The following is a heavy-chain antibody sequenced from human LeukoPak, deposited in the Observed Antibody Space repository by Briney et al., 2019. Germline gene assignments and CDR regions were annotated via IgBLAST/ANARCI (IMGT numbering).Heavy chain of an antibody. CDR2: ISGSGGST. CDR1: GFIFSRHQ. Sequence: GGSLRLSCAASGFIFSRHQMDWARQAPGKGLEWVSAISGSGGSTYYADSVKGRFTISRDNSKNTLYLQMNSLRAEDTAVYYCAKELTYYDSSGYHGGGMDVWGQGTTVTVSS. J-gene: IGHJ6*02. V-gene: IGHV3-23*01. CDR3: AKELTYYDSSGYHGGGMDV. D-gene: IGHD3-22*01.